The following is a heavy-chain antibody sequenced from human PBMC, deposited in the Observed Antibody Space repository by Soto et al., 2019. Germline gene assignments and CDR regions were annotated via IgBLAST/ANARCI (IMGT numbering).Heavy chain of an antibody. Sequence: SQTLSLTCAISGDSVSGNSAAWNWIRQSPSRGLEWLGRTYYRSKWYNDYAVSVKSRITINPDTSKNQFSLQLNSVTPEDTAVYYCARDSIWGHGYCSSTSCRGPWFDPWGQGTLVTVSS. J-gene: IGHJ5*02. V-gene: IGHV6-1*01. CDR3: ARDSIWGHGYCSSTSCRGPWFDP. CDR2: TYYRSKWYN. CDR1: GDSVSGNSAA. D-gene: IGHD2-2*01.